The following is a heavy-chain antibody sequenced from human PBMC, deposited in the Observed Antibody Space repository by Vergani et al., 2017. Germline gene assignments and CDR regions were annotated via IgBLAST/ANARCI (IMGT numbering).Heavy chain of an antibody. CDR2: IYSTGST. CDR3: ASDTHSGQRADR. CDR1: GGSISSSNYF. Sequence: QLQLQESGPGLVKPSETLSLTCTVSGGSISSSNYFWGWIRQPPGKGLEWIGYIYSTGSTHHNPSLRRRINMSVDTSKNQFSLTLTSVTAADTAVYYCASDTHSGQRADRWGQGILVTVTS. J-gene: IGHJ5*02. V-gene: IGHV4-39*07. D-gene: IGHD6-19*01.